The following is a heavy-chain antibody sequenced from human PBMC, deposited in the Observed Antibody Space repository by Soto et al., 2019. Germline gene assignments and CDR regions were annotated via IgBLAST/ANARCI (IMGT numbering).Heavy chain of an antibody. CDR3: AKGQLWPTYYYYGMDV. CDR1: GFTFSSYA. J-gene: IGHJ6*02. Sequence: GGSLRLSCAASGFTFSSYAMSWVRQAPGKGLEWVSAISGSGGSTYYADSVKGRFTISRDNSKNTLYLQMNSLRAEDTAVYYCAKGQLWPTYYYYGMDVWGQGTTVTVSS. D-gene: IGHD5-18*01. CDR2: ISGSGGST. V-gene: IGHV3-23*01.